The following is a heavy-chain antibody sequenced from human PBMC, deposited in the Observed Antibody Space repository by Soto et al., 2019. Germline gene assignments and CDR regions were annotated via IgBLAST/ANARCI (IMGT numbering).Heavy chain of an antibody. V-gene: IGHV3-9*01. CDR2: INYNSGSV. CDR1: GFTFDVYA. Sequence: EVQLVESGGGWVQPGRSLRLCCAASGFTFDVYAMHWVRQAPGKGLEGVSGINYNSGSVGYADSVKGRFTISRDNAKNSLHLQMNSLSAEDTAVYYCAKDISLRGWVYLVVEYWGQGTLVTVSP. J-gene: IGHJ4*02. D-gene: IGHD6-13*01. CDR3: AKDISLRGWVYLVVEY.